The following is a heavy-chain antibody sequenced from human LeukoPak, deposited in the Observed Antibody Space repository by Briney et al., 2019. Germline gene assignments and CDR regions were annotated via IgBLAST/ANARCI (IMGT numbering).Heavy chain of an antibody. J-gene: IGHJ3*01. CDR1: GFGSSDQY. CDR3: VIRSFAAFTL. CDR2: TTDKAHSYTA. D-gene: IGHD3-3*01. Sequence: PGGSLRLSCAASGFGSSDQYMDWVRQAPGKGLEWVGRTTDKAHSYTAQHATSVKGRFTISRDESENSLYLQMNAVKTEDTAVYYCVIRSFAAFTLWGQGTMVTVSS. V-gene: IGHV3-72*01.